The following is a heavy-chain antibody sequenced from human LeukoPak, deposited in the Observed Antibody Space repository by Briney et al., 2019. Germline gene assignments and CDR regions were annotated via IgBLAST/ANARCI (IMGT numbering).Heavy chain of an antibody. CDR1: GSTVSSNY. V-gene: IGHV3-53*01. CDR2: IHSVGDT. D-gene: IGHD1-1*01. J-gene: IGHJ4*02. Sequence: PGGSLRLSCKVSGSTVSSNYMSWVRQAPGKGLEWVSIIHSVGDTFYADSVKGRFTISRDNSNNMVYLQMNSLTVEDTAVYYCARQGTGLDYWGQGTLVTVSS. CDR3: ARQGTGLDY.